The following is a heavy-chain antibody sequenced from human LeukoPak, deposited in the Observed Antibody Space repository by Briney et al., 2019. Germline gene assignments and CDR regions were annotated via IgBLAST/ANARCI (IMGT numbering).Heavy chain of an antibody. J-gene: IGHJ4*02. CDR1: GFTFSSYA. CDR2: TSSSGETT. Sequence: SGGSLRLSCVASGFTFSSYAMSWVRQAAGKGLEWVSSTSSSGETTYYADSVKGRFTISRDNSRNTLYLQMNSLRAEDTAVYSCAKDRPNYYGTNGHYYRRDGDCWGQGTLVTVSS. CDR3: AKDRPNYYGTNGHYYRRDGDC. D-gene: IGHD3-22*01. V-gene: IGHV3-23*01.